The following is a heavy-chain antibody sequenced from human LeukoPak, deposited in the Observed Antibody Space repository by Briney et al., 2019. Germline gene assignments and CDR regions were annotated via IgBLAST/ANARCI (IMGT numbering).Heavy chain of an antibody. CDR3: ARGYSYVFY. Sequence: PGGSLRLSCAASGFTFSSYWMSWVRQAPGKGLEWVANIKLDGRETNYVDSVKGRFTISRDNAKNSLFLQMNSLRAEDTAVYYCARGYSYVFYWGQGTLVSVSS. D-gene: IGHD5-18*01. CDR1: GFTFSSYW. CDR2: IKLDGRET. J-gene: IGHJ4*02. V-gene: IGHV3-7*04.